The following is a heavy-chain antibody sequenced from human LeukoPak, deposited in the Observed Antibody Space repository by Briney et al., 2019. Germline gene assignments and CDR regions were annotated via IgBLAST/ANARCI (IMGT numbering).Heavy chain of an antibody. J-gene: IGHJ4*02. CDR3: ERCITMVRGVWEAMWDFDY. V-gene: IGHV1-46*01. D-gene: IGHD3-10*01. Sequence: ASVKVSCKASGHTFTSYYMHWVRQAPGQGLEWMGTINPSDGSTSYAQNFQGRVTMTRDTSTRTVYMELSSLRSEDTAVYYCERCITMVRGVWEAMWDFDYWGQGTLVTVSS. CDR1: GHTFTSYY. CDR2: INPSDGST.